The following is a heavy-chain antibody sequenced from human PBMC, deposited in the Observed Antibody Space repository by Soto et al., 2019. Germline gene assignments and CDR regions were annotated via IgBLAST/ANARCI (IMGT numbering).Heavy chain of an antibody. J-gene: IGHJ5*02. Sequence: GGSLRLSCAASGFTFSDYYMSWIRQAPGKGLEWVSYISSSGSTIYYADSGKGRFTISRDNAKNSLYLQMNSLRAEDTAVYYCARDAYDFWSGYSYNWFDPWGQGTLVTVSS. CDR1: GFTFSDYY. CDR2: ISSSGSTI. CDR3: ARDAYDFWSGYSYNWFDP. D-gene: IGHD3-3*01. V-gene: IGHV3-11*01.